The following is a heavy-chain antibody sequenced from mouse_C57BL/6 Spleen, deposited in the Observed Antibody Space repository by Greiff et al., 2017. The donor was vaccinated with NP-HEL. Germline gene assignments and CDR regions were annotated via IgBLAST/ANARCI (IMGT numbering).Heavy chain of an antibody. D-gene: IGHD2-4*01. CDR3: AREGDYDVGDAMDY. V-gene: IGHV5-17*01. CDR1: GFTFSDYG. CDR2: ISSGSSTI. Sequence: EVKLMESGGGLVKPGGSLKLSCAASGFTFSDYGMHWVRQAPEKGLEWVAYISSGSSTIYYADTVKGRFTISRDNAKNTLLLQMTSLRSEDTAMYYCAREGDYDVGDAMDYWGQGTSVTVSS. J-gene: IGHJ4*01.